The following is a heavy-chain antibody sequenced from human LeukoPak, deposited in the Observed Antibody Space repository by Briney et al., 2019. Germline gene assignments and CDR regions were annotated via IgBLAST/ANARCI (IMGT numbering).Heavy chain of an antibody. CDR3: ARYYYDSSGYYYFDY. Sequence: GGSLRLSCAASGFTFSSYAMSWVRQAPGKGLEWVSAIRGSGDRTHYADSVKGRFTISRDNAKNSLYLQMNSLRAEDTAVYYCARYYYDSSGYYYFDYWGQGTLVTVSS. CDR1: GFTFSSYA. D-gene: IGHD3-22*01. CDR2: IRGSGDRT. J-gene: IGHJ4*02. V-gene: IGHV3-23*01.